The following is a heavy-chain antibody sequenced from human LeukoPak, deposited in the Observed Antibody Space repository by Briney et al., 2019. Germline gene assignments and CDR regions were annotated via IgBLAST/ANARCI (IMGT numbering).Heavy chain of an antibody. V-gene: IGHV3-23*01. D-gene: IGHD2-21*02. CDR3: SKVGRVVTAIRFDN. Sequence: GGSLRLSCAASGFTFSSHAMSWVRQAPGKGLEWVSVISGSGGSTYYADSVKGRFTISRDNSKNTLYLQMNSLRAEDTAVYYCSKVGRVVTAIRFDNWGQGTLVTVSS. J-gene: IGHJ4*02. CDR1: GFTFSSHA. CDR2: ISGSGGST.